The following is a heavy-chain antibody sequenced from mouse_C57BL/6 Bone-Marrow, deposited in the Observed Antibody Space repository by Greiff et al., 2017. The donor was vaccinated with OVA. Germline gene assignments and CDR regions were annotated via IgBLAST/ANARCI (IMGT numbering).Heavy chain of an antibody. Sequence: EVKLMESGGGLVKPGGSLKLSCAASGFTFSDYGMHWVRQAPEKGLEWVAYISSGSSTIYYADTVKGRFTISRDNAKNTLFLQMTSLRSEDTAMYYCARERYGHFDYWGQGTTLTVSS. CDR2: ISSGSSTI. D-gene: IGHD1-1*02. J-gene: IGHJ2*01. CDR3: ARERYGHFDY. CDR1: GFTFSDYG. V-gene: IGHV5-17*01.